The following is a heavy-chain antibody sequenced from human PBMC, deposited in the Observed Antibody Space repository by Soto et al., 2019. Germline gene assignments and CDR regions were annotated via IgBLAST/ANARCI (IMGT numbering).Heavy chain of an antibody. CDR3: ARGPRVSSTGTGAH. J-gene: IGHJ4*02. D-gene: IGHD1-1*01. CDR1: GFTFSAYW. Sequence: GGSLRLSCAVSGFTFSAYWMHWVRQVPGKGLTWVSRISDDGSTATYADSVKGRFIISRDNAKNSLYLEMNTLRADDSGLYYCARGPRVSSTGTGAHWGRGTLVTV. CDR2: ISDDGSTA. V-gene: IGHV3-74*01.